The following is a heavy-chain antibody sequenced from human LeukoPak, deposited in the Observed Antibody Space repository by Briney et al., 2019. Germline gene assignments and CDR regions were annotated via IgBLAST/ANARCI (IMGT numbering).Heavy chain of an antibody. CDR1: GFTFSSYS. Sequence: PGGSLRLSCAASGFTFSSYSMNWVRQAPGKGPEWVSSISSSSSYIYYADSVKGRFTISRDNAKNSLYLQMNSLRAEDTAVYYCARITIFGVVIGPFDYWGQGTLVTVSS. D-gene: IGHD3-3*01. CDR2: ISSSSSYI. CDR3: ARITIFGVVIGPFDY. V-gene: IGHV3-21*01. J-gene: IGHJ4*02.